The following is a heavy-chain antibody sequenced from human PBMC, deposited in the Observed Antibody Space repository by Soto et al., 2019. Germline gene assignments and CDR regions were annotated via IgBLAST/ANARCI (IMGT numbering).Heavy chain of an antibody. D-gene: IGHD3-22*01. V-gene: IGHV3-30*18. CDR1: GFTFSSYG. CDR3: AKDTYYHDSTGYYVFDY. Sequence: QVQLVESGGGVVQPGRSLRLSCAASGFTFSSYGMHWVRQPPGKGLXXXXAISYDGSNEHYADSVNGRFTISRDNSKITVYLQMNSLRAEDTAVYYCAKDTYYHDSTGYYVFDYWGQGTLVTVSS. CDR2: ISYDGSNE. J-gene: IGHJ4*02.